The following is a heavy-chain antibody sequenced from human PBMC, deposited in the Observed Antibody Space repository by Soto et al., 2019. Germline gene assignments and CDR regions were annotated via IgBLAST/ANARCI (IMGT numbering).Heavy chain of an antibody. V-gene: IGHV1-18*01. D-gene: IGHD6-13*01. J-gene: IGHJ4*02. CDR2: ISAYNGNT. CDR1: GYTFTSYG. Sequence: QVQLVQSGAEVKKPGASVKVSCKASGYTFTSYGISWVRQAPGQGLEWMGWISAYNGNTNYAQKLQDRVSMTTDTTTSTDYMELRSLRSDETAVYYRASSCVAAAGTFDYWGQGTVVTVSS. CDR3: ASSCVAAAGTFDY.